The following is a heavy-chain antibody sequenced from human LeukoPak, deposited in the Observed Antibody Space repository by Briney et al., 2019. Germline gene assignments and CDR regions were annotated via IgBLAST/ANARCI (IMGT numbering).Heavy chain of an antibody. D-gene: IGHD4-17*01. CDR3: ARFYGDYLDY. CDR1: GFTFSSYS. V-gene: IGHV3-7*01. J-gene: IGHJ4*02. Sequence: GGSLRLSCAASGFTFSSYSMNWVRQAPGKGLEWVANIKQDGSEKYYVDSVKGRFTISRDNAKNSLYLQMNSLRAEDTAVYYCARFYGDYLDYRGQGTLVTVSS. CDR2: IKQDGSEK.